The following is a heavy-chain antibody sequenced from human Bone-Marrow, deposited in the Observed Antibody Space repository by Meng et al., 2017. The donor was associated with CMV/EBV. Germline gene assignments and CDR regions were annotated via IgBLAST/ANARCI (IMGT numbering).Heavy chain of an antibody. CDR1: GFSLSTSGVG. V-gene: IGHV2-5*01. CDR3: AHRLAGTTPFDY. D-gene: IGHD1-7*01. CDR2: IYWNDDK. J-gene: IGHJ4*01. Sequence: SGPTLVKPTQTLTLTCTFSGFSLSTSGVGVGWIRQPPGKALEWLALIYWNDDKRYSPSLKSRLTITKDTSKNQVVLTMTNMDPVDTATYYCAHRLAGTTPFDYWGHGTLVTVSS.